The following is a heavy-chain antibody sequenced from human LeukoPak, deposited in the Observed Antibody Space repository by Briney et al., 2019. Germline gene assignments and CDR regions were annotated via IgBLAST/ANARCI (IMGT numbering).Heavy chain of an antibody. Sequence: PGGSLRLSCAASGFTFSSNWMHWVRQAPGKGLVGVSHISSDGSNIRYADSVKGRFTTSRDNAKNTLYLQMNSLRAEDTAVYYCARDKLLWTAAGSIDPWGQGTLVTVSS. V-gene: IGHV3-74*01. J-gene: IGHJ5*02. CDR1: GFTFSSNW. CDR2: ISSDGSNI. D-gene: IGHD6-13*01. CDR3: ARDKLLWTAAGSIDP.